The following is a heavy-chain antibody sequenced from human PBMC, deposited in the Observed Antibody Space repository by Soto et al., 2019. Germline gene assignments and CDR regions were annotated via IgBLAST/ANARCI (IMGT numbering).Heavy chain of an antibody. CDR2: IYYSGST. CDR3: ARRSSAIGYFDY. Sequence: SETLSLTCTVSGGSISSYYWSWIRQPPGKGLEWIGYIYYSGSTNYNPSLKSRVTISVDTSKNQFSLKLSSVTAADTAVYYCARRSSAIGYFDYWGQGTLVTVSS. CDR1: GGSISSYY. D-gene: IGHD2-2*02. V-gene: IGHV4-59*08. J-gene: IGHJ4*02.